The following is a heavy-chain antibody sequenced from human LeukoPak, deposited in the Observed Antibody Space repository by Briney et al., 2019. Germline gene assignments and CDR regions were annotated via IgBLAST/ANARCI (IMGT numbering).Heavy chain of an antibody. D-gene: IGHD3-22*01. CDR3: ARVRDYCDSTYYYYMDV. CDR2: IYHGGST. Sequence: PSETLSLTCAVSGYSVSSVYFWGWIRQPPGKGLEWIGSIYHGGSTYFNPSLKSRVTISLDTSKNQFSLKLSSVTAADTAVYYCARVRDYCDSTYYYYMDVWGKGTTVTVSS. CDR1: GYSVSSVYF. V-gene: IGHV4-38-2*01. J-gene: IGHJ6*03.